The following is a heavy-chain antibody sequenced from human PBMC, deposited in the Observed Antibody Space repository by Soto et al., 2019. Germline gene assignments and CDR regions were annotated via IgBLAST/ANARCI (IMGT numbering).Heavy chain of an antibody. CDR3: ACIVVVPAAMSGWFDP. Sequence: QVQLQQWGAGLLKPSETLSLTCAVYGGSFSGYYWSWIRQPPGKGLEWIGEINHSGSTNYNPSLKSRVTISVDTSKNQFCLKLSSVTAADTAVYYCACIVVVPAAMSGWFDPWGQGTLVTVSS. J-gene: IGHJ5*02. CDR1: GGSFSGYY. CDR2: INHSGST. D-gene: IGHD2-2*01. V-gene: IGHV4-34*01.